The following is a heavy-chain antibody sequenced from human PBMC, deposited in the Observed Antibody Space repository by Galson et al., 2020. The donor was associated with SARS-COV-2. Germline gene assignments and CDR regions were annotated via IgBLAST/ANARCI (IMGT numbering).Heavy chain of an antibody. CDR2: INPNSGGT. J-gene: IGHJ3*02. CDR3: ARSPTDFSQLLRRVDAFDI. CDR1: GYTFTGYY. V-gene: IGHV1-2*02. D-gene: IGHD2-2*01. Sequence: ASVKVSCKASGYTFTGYYMHWVRQAPGQGLEWMGWINPNSGGTNYAQKFQGRVTMTRDTSISTAYMELSRLRSDDTAVYYCARSPTDFSQLLRRVDAFDIWGQGTMVTVSS.